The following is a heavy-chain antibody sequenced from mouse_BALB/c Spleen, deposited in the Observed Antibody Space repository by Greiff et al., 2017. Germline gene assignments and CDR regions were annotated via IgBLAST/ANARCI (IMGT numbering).Heavy chain of an antibody. V-gene: IGHV14-3*02. J-gene: IGHJ3*01. CDR1: GFNIKDTY. D-gene: IGHD2-1*01. CDR2: IGPANGNT. Sequence: VQLQQSGAELVKPGASVKLSCTASGFNIKDTYMHWVKQRPEQGLEWIGRIGPANGNTKYDPKFQGKATITADTSSNTAYLQLSSLTSEDTAVYYCARRVYGNYVFAYWGQGTPVTVSA. CDR3: ARRVYGNYVFAY.